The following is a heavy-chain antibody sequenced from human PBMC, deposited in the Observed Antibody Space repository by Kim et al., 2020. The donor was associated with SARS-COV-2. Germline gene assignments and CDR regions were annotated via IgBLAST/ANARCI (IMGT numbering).Heavy chain of an antibody. CDR3: VRGYAGGPFNL. CDR1: GFTFDDYG. J-gene: IGHJ5*02. D-gene: IGHD3-16*01. Sequence: GGSLRLSCAASGFTFDDYGMSWVRQAPGKGLEWVSGINRNSDRTGYADSVKGRFTISRDNAKNSLFLQMNSPRAEDTAIYHCVRGYAGGPFNLWGQGTLVTVSS. V-gene: IGHV3-20*01. CDR2: INRNSDRT.